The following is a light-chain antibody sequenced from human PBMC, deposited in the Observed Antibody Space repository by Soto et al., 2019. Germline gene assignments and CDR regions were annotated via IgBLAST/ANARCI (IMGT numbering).Light chain of an antibody. CDR3: CSYAGRYTYV. V-gene: IGLV2-11*01. J-gene: IGLJ1*01. CDR1: SSDVGGYNY. Sequence: QSALTQPRSVSGSPGQSVTISCTGTSSDVGGYNYVSWYQQHPGKAPKLMIYDVNKRPSGVPDRFSGSKSGKKASLTISGLQAEDEADYYCCSYAGRYTYVFGTGTKVTVL. CDR2: DVN.